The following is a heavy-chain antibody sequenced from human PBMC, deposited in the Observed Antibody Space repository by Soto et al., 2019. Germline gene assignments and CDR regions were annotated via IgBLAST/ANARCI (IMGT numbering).Heavy chain of an antibody. Sequence: GGSLRLSCAASGFTFSSYAMSWVRQAPGKGLEWVSAISGSGGSTYYADSVKGRFTISRDNSKNTLYLQMNSLRAEDTAVYYCAKVRDSSSWYGDYYYGMDVWGQGTTVTVSS. CDR3: AKVRDSSSWYGDYYYGMDV. CDR1: GFTFSSYA. V-gene: IGHV3-23*01. CDR2: ISGSGGST. D-gene: IGHD6-13*01. J-gene: IGHJ6*02.